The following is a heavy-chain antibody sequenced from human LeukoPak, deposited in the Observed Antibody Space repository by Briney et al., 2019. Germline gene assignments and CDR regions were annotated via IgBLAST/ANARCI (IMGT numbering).Heavy chain of an antibody. CDR3: ARDGTFRGSSWYSDY. J-gene: IGHJ4*02. CDR2: IYSGGST. D-gene: IGHD6-13*01. Sequence: GGSLILSCAASGFTVTSTHMSWVRQAPGKGLEWVSVIYSGGSTYYADSVEGRFTISRDNSKNTLFLQMNSLRAEDTAVYYCARDGTFRGSSWYSDYWGQGTLVTVSS. CDR1: GFTVTSTH. V-gene: IGHV3-53*01.